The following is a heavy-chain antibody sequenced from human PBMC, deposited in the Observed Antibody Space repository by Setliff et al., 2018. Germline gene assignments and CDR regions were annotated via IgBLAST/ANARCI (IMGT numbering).Heavy chain of an antibody. Sequence: TSETLSLTCTVSGGSISTYYWSWIRRPAGKGLEWIGRVFVSGSTNYNPSLKSRVTMSVDTSKNQFSLKLTSVTAADTAMYYCARGRNIAARLLDSWGQGTLVTVSS. D-gene: IGHD6-6*01. J-gene: IGHJ4*02. V-gene: IGHV4-4*07. CDR2: VFVSGST. CDR3: ARGRNIAARLLDS. CDR1: GGSISTYY.